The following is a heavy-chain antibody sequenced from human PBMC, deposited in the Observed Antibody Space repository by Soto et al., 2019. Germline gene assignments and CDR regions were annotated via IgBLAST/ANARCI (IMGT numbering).Heavy chain of an antibody. CDR2: IGTAGDT. CDR1: GFTFSNYD. J-gene: IGHJ6*02. Sequence: GGSLRLSCAASGFTFSNYDMHWVLQVTGKGLEWVSTIGTAGDTYYPGSVKGRFTISRHNANNSLYLQMNSLRDEDTAVYYCGSNGGSRYESEGLYYYGMDVWGEGTTVTV. D-gene: IGHD1-26*01. CDR3: GSNGGSRYESEGLYYYGMDV. V-gene: IGHV3-13*01.